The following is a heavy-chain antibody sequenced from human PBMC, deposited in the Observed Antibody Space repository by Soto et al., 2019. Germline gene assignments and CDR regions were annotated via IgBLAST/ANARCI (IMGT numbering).Heavy chain of an antibody. V-gene: IGHV3-48*02. CDR1: GFTFSSYS. CDR3: AREVRDTAVADFDY. Sequence: EVQLVESGGGLVQPGGSLRLSCAASGFTFSSYSMNWVRQAPGKGLEWLSYISSSISTMHYADSVKGRFTISRDNAKNSLYLQIDSLRDEATAVYYCAREVRDTAVADFDYSGQGTLVTVSS. CDR2: ISSSISTM. D-gene: IGHD5-18*01. J-gene: IGHJ4*02.